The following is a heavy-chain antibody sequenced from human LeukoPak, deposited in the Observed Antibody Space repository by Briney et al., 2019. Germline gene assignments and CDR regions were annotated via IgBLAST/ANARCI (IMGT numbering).Heavy chain of an antibody. Sequence: GGSLRLSCAASAFNFDDYGMSWVRQVPGKGLEWVSGINLNGGSIGYADSVKGRFTISRDNAKNSLYLQMNSLRAEDTAVYYCAELGITMIGGVWGKGTTVTISS. D-gene: IGHD3-10*02. J-gene: IGHJ6*04. CDR3: AELGITMIGGV. CDR2: INLNGGSI. CDR1: AFNFDDYG. V-gene: IGHV3-20*04.